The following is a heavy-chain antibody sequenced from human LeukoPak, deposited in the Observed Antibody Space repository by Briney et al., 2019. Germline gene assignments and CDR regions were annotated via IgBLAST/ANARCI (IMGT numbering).Heavy chain of an antibody. CDR1: GYTFNSYG. D-gene: IGHD5-24*01. J-gene: IGHJ4*02. CDR2: ISAYNGNT. CDR3: ARGSKATIRYYFDY. V-gene: IGHV1-18*01. Sequence: ASVKVSCKASGYTFNSYGISWVRQAPGQGLEWMGWISAYNGNTNYAQKLQGRVTMTTDTSTSTAYMELRSLRSDDTAVYYCARGSKATIRYYFDYWGQGTLVTVSS.